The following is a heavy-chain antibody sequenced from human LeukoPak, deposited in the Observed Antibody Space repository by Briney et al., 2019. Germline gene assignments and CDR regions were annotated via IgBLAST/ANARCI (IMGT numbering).Heavy chain of an antibody. CDR3: AKGRWALFDC. V-gene: IGHV6-1*01. J-gene: IGHJ4*02. CDR2: TYYRSKWYN. CDR1: GDSVSSNSAA. Sequence: SQTLSPTCDISGDSVSSNSAAWNWIRQSPSRGLEWLGRTYYRSKWYNDYAISVKSRMTINADTSKNQFSLQLNSVTPEDTAVYHCAKGRWALFDCWGQGTLVIVSS. D-gene: IGHD3-10*01.